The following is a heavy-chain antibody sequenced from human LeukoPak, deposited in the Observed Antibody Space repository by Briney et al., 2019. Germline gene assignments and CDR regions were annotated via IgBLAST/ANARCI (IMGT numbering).Heavy chain of an antibody. CDR2: IIPVLGVS. D-gene: IGHD3-22*01. J-gene: IGHJ4*02. Sequence: GASVKVSCKASGGSFSSYVITWVRQAPGQGLEWMGRIIPVLGVSNFAQKFQGRVTITADKSTNTAHMELSRLESGDTAVYYCARAYYESSAYRHAVYFDYWGQGTLVTVSS. CDR1: GGSFSSYV. V-gene: IGHV1-69*04. CDR3: ARAYYESSAYRHAVYFDY.